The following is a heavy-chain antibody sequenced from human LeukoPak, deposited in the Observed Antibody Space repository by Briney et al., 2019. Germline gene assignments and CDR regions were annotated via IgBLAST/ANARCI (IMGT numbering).Heavy chain of an antibody. CDR3: ARPLMYYYGSETYFWFDP. CDR1: GFTFSSYW. Sequence: GGSLRLSCVASGFTFSSYWMTWVRQAPGKGLEWVANIDQDGSEKYYVDSVKGRFTISRDNAKNSLSLQMNSLRAEDTAVYYCARPLMYYYGSETYFWFDPWGQGTLVTVSS. V-gene: IGHV3-7*01. CDR2: IDQDGSEK. J-gene: IGHJ5*02. D-gene: IGHD3-10*01.